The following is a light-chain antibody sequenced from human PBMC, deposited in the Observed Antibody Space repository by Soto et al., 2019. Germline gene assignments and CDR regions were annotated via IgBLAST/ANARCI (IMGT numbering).Light chain of an antibody. Sequence: DIQMTQSPSTLSASVGHRVTITCRASQSTNSWLAWYQQKPGKAPKLLIYDASNLESGVPSRFSGSGSGTEFTLTISSLQPVDFATYYCQQYNSFWTFGQGTKVEIK. V-gene: IGKV1-5*01. J-gene: IGKJ1*01. CDR3: QQYNSFWT. CDR1: QSTNSW. CDR2: DAS.